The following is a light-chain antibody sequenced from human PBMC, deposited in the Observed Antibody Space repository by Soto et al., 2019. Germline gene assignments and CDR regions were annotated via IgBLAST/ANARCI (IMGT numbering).Light chain of an antibody. CDR3: LQDYNYPRT. J-gene: IGKJ1*01. CDR2: GAS. V-gene: IGKV3-20*01. CDR1: QSVSSSY. Sequence: EIVLTQSPGTLSLSPGERATLSCRASQSVSSSYLAWYQQKPGQAPRLLIHGASSRATGIPDRFSGSGSGTDFTLTISRLEPEDFATYYCLQDYNYPRTFGQGTKVDI.